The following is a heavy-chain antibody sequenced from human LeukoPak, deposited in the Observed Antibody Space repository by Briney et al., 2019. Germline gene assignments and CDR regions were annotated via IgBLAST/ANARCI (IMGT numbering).Heavy chain of an antibody. D-gene: IGHD6-13*01. V-gene: IGHV3-66*01. Sequence: GGSLRLSCAASGFTVSNSYMSWVRRAPGKGLEWVSIIYSGGITNYADSVKGRFTISRDNSKNTLYLQMNSLRVEDTAVYYCTRAEASSWFAYWGQGTLVTVSS. CDR1: GFTVSNSY. J-gene: IGHJ4*02. CDR2: IYSGGIT. CDR3: TRAEASSWFAY.